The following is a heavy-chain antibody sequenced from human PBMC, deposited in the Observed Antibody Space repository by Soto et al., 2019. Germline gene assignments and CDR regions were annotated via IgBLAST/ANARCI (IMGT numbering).Heavy chain of an antibody. J-gene: IGHJ5*02. CDR1: GGTFNSYD. CDR3: ARLSRPNYYDTSGFFKDNWFDP. V-gene: IGHV1-69*01. D-gene: IGHD3-22*01. Sequence: QVQLVQSGAEVKKPGSSMKVSCKASGGTFNSYDINWVRQAPGQGLEWMGGIIPIVETPKYAQKFQGGVTINADESTNTVYMELSSVRSEDTAMYYCARLSRPNYYDTSGFFKDNWFDPWGQGTLVTVSS. CDR2: IIPIVETP.